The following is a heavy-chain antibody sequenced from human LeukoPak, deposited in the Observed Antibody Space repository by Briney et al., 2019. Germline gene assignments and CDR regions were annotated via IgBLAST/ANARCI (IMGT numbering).Heavy chain of an antibody. Sequence: SETLSLTCAVYGGSFSGYYWSWIRQPPGKGLEWIGEINHSGSTNYNPSLKSRVTISVDTSKNQFSLKLSSVTAADTAVYYCARYVWGSYRFFDYWGQGTLVTVSS. D-gene: IGHD3-16*02. CDR3: ARYVWGSYRFFDY. V-gene: IGHV4-34*01. CDR1: GGSFSGYY. CDR2: INHSGST. J-gene: IGHJ4*02.